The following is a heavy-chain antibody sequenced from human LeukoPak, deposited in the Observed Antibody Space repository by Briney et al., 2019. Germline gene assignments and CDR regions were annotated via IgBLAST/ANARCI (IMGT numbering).Heavy chain of an antibody. CDR3: ARRFGAARDDYMDV. V-gene: IGHV3-7*01. J-gene: IGHJ6*03. CDR2: INQDSSEK. D-gene: IGHD3-16*01. CDR1: GITFRNYW. Sequence: GGSLRLSCVASGITFRNYWMSWVRQAPGKGLEWVANINQDSSEKYYVDSVKGRFTISRDNAKNSLYLQMNSLRAEDTAVYYCARRFGAARDDYMDVWGKGTTVTVSS.